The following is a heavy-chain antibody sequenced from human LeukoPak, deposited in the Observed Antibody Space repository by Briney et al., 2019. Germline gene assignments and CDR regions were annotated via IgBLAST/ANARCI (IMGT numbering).Heavy chain of an antibody. D-gene: IGHD6-13*01. V-gene: IGHV1-69*13. J-gene: IGHJ4*02. CDR1: GGTFSSYA. CDR3: ARGAAGIEGELDY. CDR2: IIPIFGTA. Sequence: SVRVSCKASGGTFSSYAISWVRQAPGQGLEWMGGIIPIFGTANYAQKFQGRVTITADESTSTAYMELSSLRSEDTAVYYCARGAAGIEGELDYWGQGTLVTVSS.